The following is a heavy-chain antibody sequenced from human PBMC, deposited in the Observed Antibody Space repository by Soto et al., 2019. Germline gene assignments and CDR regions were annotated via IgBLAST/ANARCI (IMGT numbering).Heavy chain of an antibody. V-gene: IGHV1-24*01. CDR3: ATVTLSGYSGY. CDR1: GDTLTELS. D-gene: IGHD6-13*01. CDR2: FDPDYGET. J-gene: IGHJ4*01. Sequence: QVQLVQSGAEVKKPGASVKVSCKASGDTLTELSMNWVRQAPGKGLEWMGGFDPDYGETIYAQKFQGRVTMTADKSTGAAYQELSRLRSEDTAVYCCATVTLSGYSGYWCPDTLVRVSS.